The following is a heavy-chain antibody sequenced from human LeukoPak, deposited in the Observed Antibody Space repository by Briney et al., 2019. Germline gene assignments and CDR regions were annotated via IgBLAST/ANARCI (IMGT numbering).Heavy chain of an antibody. D-gene: IGHD1-26*01. V-gene: IGHV1-2*02. CDR1: GYTFTNYY. J-gene: IGHJ4*02. CDR2: INPKSGGT. Sequence: ASVKVSCKASGYTFTNYYMHWVRQGPGLGFEWMGWINPKSGGTSYPQKFQGRLTMTRDTSISTAYIELSRLGSDDTAVYYCVPSANYYYFDYWGQGTLVTVSS. CDR3: VPSANYYYFDY.